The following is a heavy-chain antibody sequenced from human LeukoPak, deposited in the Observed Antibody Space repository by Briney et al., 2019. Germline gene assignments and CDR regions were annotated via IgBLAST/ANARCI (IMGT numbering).Heavy chain of an antibody. Sequence: SETLSLTCTVSGGSISNPYWSWIRQPPGKGLEWIGHIYYSGSTNYNPSLKSRVTISVDTSKNQFSLKLSSVTAADTAVYYCARSNRIAAAGTIDYWGQGTLVTVSS. J-gene: IGHJ4*02. D-gene: IGHD6-13*01. V-gene: IGHV4-59*11. CDR3: ARSNRIAAAGTIDY. CDR2: IYYSGST. CDR1: GGSISNPY.